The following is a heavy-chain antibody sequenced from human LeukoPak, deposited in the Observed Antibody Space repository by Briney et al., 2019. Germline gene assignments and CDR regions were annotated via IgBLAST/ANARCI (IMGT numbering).Heavy chain of an antibody. J-gene: IGHJ6*03. CDR2: IYYSGST. D-gene: IGHD6-19*01. Sequence: PSETLSLTCTVSGGSISSYYWGWIRQPPGKGLEWIGYIYYSGSTNYNPSLKSRVTISVDTSKNQFSLKLSSVTAADTAVYYCARHKDIAVAVYYYYYYMDVWGKGTTVTVSS. V-gene: IGHV4-59*08. CDR1: GGSISSYY. CDR3: ARHKDIAVAVYYYYYYMDV.